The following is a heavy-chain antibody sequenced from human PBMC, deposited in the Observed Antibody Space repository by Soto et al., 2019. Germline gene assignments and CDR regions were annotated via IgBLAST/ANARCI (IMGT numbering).Heavy chain of an antibody. D-gene: IGHD6-6*01. CDR2: ISGSVGST. J-gene: IGHJ4*02. CDR1: GFTFSDHG. CDR3: AKDRTIAARNYDE. V-gene: IGHV3-23*01. Sequence: GGSLRLSCVGSGFTFSDHGMSWVRQAPGKGLEWVSAISGSVGSTFYADSVKGRFTISRDNSKNTLYLQMNSLRDEDTAVYYCAKDRTIAARNYDEWGQGVLVTVSS.